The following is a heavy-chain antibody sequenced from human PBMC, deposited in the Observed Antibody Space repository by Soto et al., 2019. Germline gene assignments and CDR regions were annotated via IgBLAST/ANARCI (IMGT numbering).Heavy chain of an antibody. CDR1: GFTFSSYS. J-gene: IGHJ5*02. Sequence: GGSLRLSCAASGFTFSSYSMNWVRQAPGKGLEWVSYISSSSSTIYYADSVKGRFTISRDNAKNSLYLQMNSLRDEDTAVYYCARDLGMDYYGSGSYYTDPWGQGTLVTVSS. V-gene: IGHV3-48*02. D-gene: IGHD3-10*01. CDR3: ARDLGMDYYGSGSYYTDP. CDR2: ISSSSSTI.